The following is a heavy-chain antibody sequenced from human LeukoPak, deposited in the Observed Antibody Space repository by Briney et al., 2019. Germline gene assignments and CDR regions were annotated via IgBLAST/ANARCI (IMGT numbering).Heavy chain of an antibody. CDR1: GGSISSGGYY. V-gene: IGHV4-31*03. D-gene: IGHD3-10*01. CDR2: IYYGGST. Sequence: SETLSLTCTVSGGSISSGGYYWSWIRQHPGKGLEWIGYIYYGGSTYYNPSLKSRVTISVDTSKNQFSLKLSSVTAADTAVYYCARAMVRGWFDYWGQGTLVTVSS. CDR3: ARAMVRGWFDY. J-gene: IGHJ4*02.